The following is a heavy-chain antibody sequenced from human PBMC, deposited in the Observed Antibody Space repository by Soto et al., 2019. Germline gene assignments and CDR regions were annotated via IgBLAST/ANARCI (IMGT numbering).Heavy chain of an antibody. CDR2: IIPIFGTA. CDR1: GGTFSSYA. Sequence: GASVKVSCKASGGTFSSYAISWVRQAPGQGXEWMGGIIPIFGTANYAQKFQGRVTITADESTSTAYMELSSLRSEDTAVYYCARERNTGYSSSWNPGYYGMDVWGQGTTVTVSS. V-gene: IGHV1-69*13. J-gene: IGHJ6*02. D-gene: IGHD6-13*01. CDR3: ARERNTGYSSSWNPGYYGMDV.